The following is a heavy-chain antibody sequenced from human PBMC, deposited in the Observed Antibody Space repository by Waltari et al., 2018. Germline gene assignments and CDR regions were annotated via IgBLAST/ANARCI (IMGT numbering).Heavy chain of an antibody. D-gene: IGHD1-26*01. V-gene: IGHV3-7*01. CDR3: ARHGGSPRAEAIDI. CDR2: RQPEGIQT. J-gene: IGHJ3*02. Sequence: EEQLVESGGDLVQPGGSLRLSCAASGFTFSSYWMTWVRQAPGKGLEGVANRQPEGIQTFSGDSVRGRFTSSRDNARKSLYLQMNSLRTEDTAVYYCARHGGSPRAEAIDIWGQGTLVTVSP. CDR1: GFTFSSYW.